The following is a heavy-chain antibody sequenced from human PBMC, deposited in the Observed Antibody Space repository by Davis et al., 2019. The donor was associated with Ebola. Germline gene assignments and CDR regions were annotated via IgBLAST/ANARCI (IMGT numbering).Heavy chain of an antibody. CDR2: IIPILGIA. V-gene: IGHV1-69*04. CDR3: ARDSDNVIVPAAGSFDP. CDR1: GGTSTSNG. Sequence: AASVKVSCKVSGGTSTSNGISWVRQAPGQGLEWMGRIIPILGIAKYAQQFQGRVTMTADKSTSTAYMELGSLRPEDMAIYYCARDSDNVIVPAAGSFDPWGQGTLVTVSS. J-gene: IGHJ5*02. D-gene: IGHD2-2*01.